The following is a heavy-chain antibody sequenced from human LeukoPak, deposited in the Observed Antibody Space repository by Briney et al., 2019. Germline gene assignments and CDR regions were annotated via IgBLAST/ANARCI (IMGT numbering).Heavy chain of an antibody. D-gene: IGHD5-18*01. CDR3: ARDSARGYSYGYNAFDI. CDR1: GYNFRNYG. CDR2: ITAGNGNT. V-gene: IGHV1-18*01. J-gene: IGHJ3*02. Sequence: GASVKVSCKASGYNFRNYGISWVRQAPRQGLEWMGWITAGNGNTNYAQKVQGRVTMTTDTSTSTAYMELRSLRSDDTAVYFCARDSARGYSYGYNAFDIWGQGTMVTVSS.